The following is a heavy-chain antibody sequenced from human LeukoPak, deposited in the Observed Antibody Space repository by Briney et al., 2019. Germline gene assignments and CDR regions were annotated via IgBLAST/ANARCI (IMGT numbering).Heavy chain of an antibody. CDR2: IWYDGSNK. CDR3: AREVHTGYYLDY. Sequence: GRSLRLSCAASGFTSSSYGMHWVRQAPGKGLEWVAVIWYDGSNKYYADSVKGRFTISRDNSKNTLYLQMNSLRAEDTAVYYCAREVHTGYYLDYWGQGTLVTVSS. CDR1: GFTSSSYG. D-gene: IGHD3-9*01. J-gene: IGHJ4*02. V-gene: IGHV3-33*01.